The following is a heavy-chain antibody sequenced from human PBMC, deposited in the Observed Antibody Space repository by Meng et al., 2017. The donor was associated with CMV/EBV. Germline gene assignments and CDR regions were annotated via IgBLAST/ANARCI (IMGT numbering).Heavy chain of an antibody. D-gene: IGHD5-12*01. Sequence: GGSLRLSCAASGFTFSSYAMSWVRQAPGKGLEWVSAISGSGGSTYYADSVKGRFTISRDNSKNTLYLQMNSLRAEDTAVYYCARGEVGSGQAGYFDLWGRGTLVTVSS. V-gene: IGHV3-23*01. CDR2: ISGSGGST. J-gene: IGHJ2*01. CDR3: ARGEVGSGQAGYFDL. CDR1: GFTFSSYA.